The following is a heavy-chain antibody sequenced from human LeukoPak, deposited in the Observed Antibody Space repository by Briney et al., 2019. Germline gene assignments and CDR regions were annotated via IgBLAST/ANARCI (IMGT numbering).Heavy chain of an antibody. Sequence: SETLSLTCTVSGGSISSYYWSWIRQHARRGLEWIGRIYTSGSTNYNPSLKSRVTMSVDTSKNQFSLKLSSVTAADTAVYYCARTREKYYYYYYMDVWGKGTTVTVSS. CDR3: ARTREKYYYYYYMDV. CDR1: GGSISSYY. V-gene: IGHV4-4*07. J-gene: IGHJ6*03. CDR2: IYTSGST.